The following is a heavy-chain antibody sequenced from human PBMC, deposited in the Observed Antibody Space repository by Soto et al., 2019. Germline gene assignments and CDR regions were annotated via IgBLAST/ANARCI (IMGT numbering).Heavy chain of an antibody. Sequence: ASVKVSCKASGGTFSSYAISWVRQAPGQGLEWMGGIIPIFGTANYAQKFQGRVTITADESTSTAYMELSSLRSEDTAVYYCARVNYDSSGCHDYWGQGTLVTVSS. V-gene: IGHV1-69*13. J-gene: IGHJ4*02. CDR1: GGTFSSYA. CDR3: ARVNYDSSGCHDY. CDR2: IIPIFGTA. D-gene: IGHD3-22*01.